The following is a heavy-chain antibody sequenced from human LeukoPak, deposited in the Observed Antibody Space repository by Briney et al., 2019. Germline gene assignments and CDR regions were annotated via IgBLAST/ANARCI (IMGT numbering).Heavy chain of an antibody. J-gene: IGHJ4*02. CDR3: ATSSGSFY. V-gene: IGHV3-7*01. CDR2: IKQDGSLE. Sequence: GGSLRLSCAASGFTFSSCWMAWFRQAPGKGLEWVAHIKQDGSLEYYVDSVKGRFTISRDNAKNSLYLQMNSLRAEDTAVYYCATSSGSFYWGQGTLVTVSS. CDR1: GFTFSSCW. D-gene: IGHD6-25*01.